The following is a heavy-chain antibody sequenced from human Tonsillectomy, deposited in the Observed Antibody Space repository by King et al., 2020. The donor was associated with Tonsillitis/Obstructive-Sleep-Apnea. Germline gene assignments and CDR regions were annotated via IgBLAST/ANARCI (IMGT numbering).Heavy chain of an antibody. V-gene: IGHV5-51*01. CDR2: IYPGDSDT. CDR3: ATLGVAAADYYYMDV. J-gene: IGHJ6*03. CDR1: GYSFTSYW. Sequence: VQLVESGAEVKKPGESLKISCKGSGYSFTSYWIGWVRQMPGKGLEWMGFIYPGDSDTRYSPSFQGQVTISADKSISTAYLQWSSLKASDTAMYYCATLGVAAADYYYMDVWGKGTTVTVSS. D-gene: IGHD6-13*01.